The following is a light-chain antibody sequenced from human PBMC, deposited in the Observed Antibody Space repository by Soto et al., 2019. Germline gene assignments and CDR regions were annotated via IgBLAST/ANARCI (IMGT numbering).Light chain of an antibody. Sequence: DIQMTQSPSSLSTSIGDRVTITCRASQSISAYLNWYQQKPGKAPELLIYGASSLQSGVPSRFSGTGSGTDFTLTIVSLQPEDFATYYCQQSYSAPYPFGQGTKLEIK. J-gene: IGKJ2*01. V-gene: IGKV1-39*01. CDR1: QSISAY. CDR3: QQSYSAPYP. CDR2: GAS.